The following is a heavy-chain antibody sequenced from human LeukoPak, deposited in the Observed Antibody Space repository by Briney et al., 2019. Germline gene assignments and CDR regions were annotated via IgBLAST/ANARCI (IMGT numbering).Heavy chain of an antibody. Sequence: PSETLSLTCAVYGGSFSGYYWSWIRQPPGKGLEWIGEINHSGSTNYNPSLKSRVTISVDTSKNQFSLKLSSVTAADTAVYYCARESSGWQVEDYYYYYMDVWGKGTTVTVSS. CDR3: ARESSGWQVEDYYYYYMDV. CDR1: GGSFSGYY. J-gene: IGHJ6*03. CDR2: INHSGST. V-gene: IGHV4-34*01. D-gene: IGHD6-19*01.